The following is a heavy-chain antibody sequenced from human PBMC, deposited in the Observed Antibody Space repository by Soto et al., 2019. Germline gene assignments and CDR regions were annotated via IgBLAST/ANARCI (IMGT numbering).Heavy chain of an antibody. CDR1: GFIFSNYV. V-gene: IGHV3-23*04. Sequence: EVQLVDSGGGLVQPGGSLRLSCAASGFIFSNYVMSWVRQAPGKGLEWVSSSSDSGGTSYYADSGKGRFTISRDNSKNTLYLQMNSLRAEDTAIYYCAKRPRALLTFDYWGQGTLVTVSS. CDR2: SSDSGGTS. CDR3: AKRPRALLTFDY. J-gene: IGHJ4*02. D-gene: IGHD1-26*01.